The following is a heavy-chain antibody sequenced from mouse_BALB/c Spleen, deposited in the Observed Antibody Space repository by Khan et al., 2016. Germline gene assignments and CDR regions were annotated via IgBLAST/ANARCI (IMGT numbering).Heavy chain of an antibody. Sequence: EVQLQESGPGLVKPSQSLSLTCTVTGYSITSDYAWNWIRQFPGNKLEWMGNISYSGSISYNPSLKSRITITRDTSKNTVFLQLNSVTTEDTASCYCARSDYPYAMDYWGQGTSVTVSS. J-gene: IGHJ4*01. V-gene: IGHV3-2*02. D-gene: IGHD2-13*01. CDR3: ARSDYPYAMDY. CDR2: ISYSGSI. CDR1: GYSITSDYA.